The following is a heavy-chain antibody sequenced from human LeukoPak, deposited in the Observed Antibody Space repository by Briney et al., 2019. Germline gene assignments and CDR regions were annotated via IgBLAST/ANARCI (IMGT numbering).Heavy chain of an antibody. J-gene: IGHJ4*02. CDR1: GYTFTSYG. CDR3: ARGTRTGGDGTAGTFDY. D-gene: IGHD5-24*01. Sequence: ASVKVSCKASGYTFTSYGISWVRQAPGQGLEWMGWMNPNSGNTGYAQKFQGRVTMTRNSSISTAYMELSSLTSDDTAVYYCARGTRTGGDGTAGTFDYWGQGTQVTVSS. V-gene: IGHV1-8*02. CDR2: MNPNSGNT.